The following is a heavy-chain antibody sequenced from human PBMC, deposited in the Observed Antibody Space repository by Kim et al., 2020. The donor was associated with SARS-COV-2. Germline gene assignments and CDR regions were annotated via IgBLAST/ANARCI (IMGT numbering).Heavy chain of an antibody. D-gene: IGHD1-1*01. J-gene: IGHJ3*02. V-gene: IGHV3-33*01. CDR3: ARGSGNWNNDAFDI. Sequence: ADSVKGRFTISRDNSKHTLYLQMNSLRAEDTAVYYCARGSGNWNNDAFDIWGQGTMVTVSS.